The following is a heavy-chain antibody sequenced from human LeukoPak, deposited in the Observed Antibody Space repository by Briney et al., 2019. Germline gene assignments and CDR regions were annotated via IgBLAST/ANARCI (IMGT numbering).Heavy chain of an antibody. Sequence: GGSLRLSCAASELTVTSNYMSWVRQAPGKGLQWVSVIYPGGDIYYADSVKGRFTISRDNSKNTLYLQMNSLRAEDTAVYYCAKDARDYYYYYMDVWGKGTTVTISS. J-gene: IGHJ6*03. CDR1: ELTVTSNY. CDR2: IYPGGDI. V-gene: IGHV3-53*05. CDR3: AKDARDYYYYYMDV.